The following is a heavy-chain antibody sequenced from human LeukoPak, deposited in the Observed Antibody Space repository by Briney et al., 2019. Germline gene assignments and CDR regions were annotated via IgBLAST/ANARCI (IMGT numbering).Heavy chain of an antibody. CDR3: ARDADSSGWYNWFDP. V-gene: IGHV4-34*01. Sequence: EINHSGSTNYNPSLKSRVTISVDTSKNQFSLKLSSVTAADTAVYYCARDADSSGWYNWFDPWGQGTLVTVSS. CDR2: INHSGST. J-gene: IGHJ5*02. D-gene: IGHD6-19*01.